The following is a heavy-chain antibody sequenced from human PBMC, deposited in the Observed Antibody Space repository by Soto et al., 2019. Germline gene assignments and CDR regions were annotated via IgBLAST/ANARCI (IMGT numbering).Heavy chain of an antibody. CDR2: ISGSGGST. D-gene: IGHD4-17*01. CDR3: AKPTTVVTDYFDY. V-gene: IGHV3-23*01. CDR1: GFTFSSYA. J-gene: IGHJ4*02. Sequence: GGSLRLSCAASGFTFSSYAMSWVRQAPGKGLEWVSAISGSGGSTNYADSVKGRFTISRDNSKNTLYLQMNSLRAEDTAVYYCAKPTTVVTDYFDYWGQGTLVTVSS.